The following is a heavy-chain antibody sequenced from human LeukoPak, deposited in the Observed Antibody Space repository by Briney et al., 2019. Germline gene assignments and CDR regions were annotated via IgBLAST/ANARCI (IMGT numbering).Heavy chain of an antibody. J-gene: IGHJ4*02. CDR2: IYYTGST. CDR3: ARASVEMATETDY. Sequence: RTSETLSLTCTVSGGSISSYYWSWIRQPPGKGLEWIGYIYYTGSTNYNPSLKSRVTISVDTSKNQFSLKLSSVTAADTAVYYCARASVEMATETDYWGQGTLVTVSS. D-gene: IGHD5-24*01. CDR1: GGSISSYY. V-gene: IGHV4-59*01.